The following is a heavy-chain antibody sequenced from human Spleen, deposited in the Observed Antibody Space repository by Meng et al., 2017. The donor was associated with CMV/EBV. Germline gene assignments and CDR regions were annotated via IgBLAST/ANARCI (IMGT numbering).Heavy chain of an antibody. J-gene: IGHJ5*02. CDR2: INHSGST. Sequence: GYSWNWIRQPPGKGLEWIGEINHSGSTNYNPSLTSRVTISVDTSNNQFSLKLSSVTAADTAVYYCARGHAQAYYDFWSGYYNWFDPWGQGALVTVSS. CDR1: GYS. V-gene: IGHV4-34*01. CDR3: ARGHAQAYYDFWSGYYNWFDP. D-gene: IGHD3-3*01.